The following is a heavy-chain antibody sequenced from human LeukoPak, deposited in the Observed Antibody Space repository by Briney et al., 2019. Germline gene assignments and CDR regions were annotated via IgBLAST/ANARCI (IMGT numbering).Heavy chain of an antibody. CDR2: TYSDGST. Sequence: PGGSLRLSCAASGFTVSSNFWTWVRRAPGKGLEWVSITYSDGSTYYADSVKGRFTISRDSSNNTVYLQMNSLRAEDTAVYYCAKASWVSSTDAVRWGQGTLVTVSS. CDR3: AKASWVSSTDAVR. CDR1: GFTVSSNF. V-gene: IGHV3-66*01. D-gene: IGHD6-19*01. J-gene: IGHJ4*02.